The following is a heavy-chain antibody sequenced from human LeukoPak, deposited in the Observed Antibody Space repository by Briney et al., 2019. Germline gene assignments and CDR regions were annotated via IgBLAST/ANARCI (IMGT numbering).Heavy chain of an antibody. CDR1: GFTFSSYA. V-gene: IGHV3-23*01. CDR2: ISGSGGST. J-gene: IGHJ5*02. CDR3: ARDLWFGDFRREQEA. Sequence: GGSLRLSCAASGFTFSSYAMSWVRQAPGKGLEWVSAISGSGGSTYYADSVKGRFTISRDNSKNTLYLQMNSLRAEDTAVYYCARDLWFGDFRREQEAWGQGTLVTVSS. D-gene: IGHD3-10*01.